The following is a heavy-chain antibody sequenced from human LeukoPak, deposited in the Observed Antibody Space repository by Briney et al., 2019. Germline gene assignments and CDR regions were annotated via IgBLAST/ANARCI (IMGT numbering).Heavy chain of an antibody. Sequence: ASVKVSCKASGGTFSSYAVSWVRQAPGQGLEWMGRIIPIFGTANYAQKFQGRVTITTDESTSTAYMELSSLRSEDTAVYYCARDLGYSSGWYRYYFDYWGQGTLVTVSS. CDR2: IIPIFGTA. CDR3: ARDLGYSSGWYRYYFDY. CDR1: GGTFSSYA. J-gene: IGHJ4*02. V-gene: IGHV1-69*05. D-gene: IGHD6-19*01.